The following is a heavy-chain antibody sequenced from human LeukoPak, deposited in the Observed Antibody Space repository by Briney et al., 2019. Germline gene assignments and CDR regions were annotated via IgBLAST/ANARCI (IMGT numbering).Heavy chain of an antibody. CDR2: IYHSGST. Sequence: PSQTLSLTCTVSGGSISSGGYYWSWIRQPPGKGLEWIGYIYHSGSTYYNPSLKSRVTISVDRSKNQFSLKLSSVTAADTAVYYCARGGLWLPWYYMDFWGKGTTVTVSS. CDR3: ARGGLWLPWYYMDF. D-gene: IGHD2-21*01. J-gene: IGHJ6*03. V-gene: IGHV4-30-2*01. CDR1: GGSISSGGYY.